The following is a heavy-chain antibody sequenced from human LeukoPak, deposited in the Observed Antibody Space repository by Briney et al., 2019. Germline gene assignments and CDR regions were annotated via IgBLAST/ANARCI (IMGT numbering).Heavy chain of an antibody. CDR1: GFTFSSYA. J-gene: IGHJ4*02. D-gene: IGHD3-10*01. CDR2: ISGSGGST. V-gene: IGHV3-23*01. CDR3: AKDPIVRGSTFDY. Sequence: PGGSLRLSCAASGFTFSSYAMSWVRQAPGKGLEWVSAISGSGGSTYYADSVKGRFTISSDNSKNPLYLQMNSLRAEDTAVYYCAKDPIVRGSTFDYWGQGTLVTVSS.